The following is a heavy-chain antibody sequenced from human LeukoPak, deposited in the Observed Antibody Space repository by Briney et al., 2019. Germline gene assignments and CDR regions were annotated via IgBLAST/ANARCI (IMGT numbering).Heavy chain of an antibody. CDR3: AKVLDCSGGSCYSYYYYGMDV. CDR2: ISGDGGST. Sequence: GGSLRLSCAASGFTFDDYAMHWVRQAPGKGLEWVSLISGDGGSTYYADSVKGRFTISRDNSKNSLYLQMNSLRTEDTALYYCAKVLDCSGGSCYSYYYYGMDVWGQGTTATVSS. V-gene: IGHV3-43*02. J-gene: IGHJ6*02. CDR1: GFTFDDYA. D-gene: IGHD2-15*01.